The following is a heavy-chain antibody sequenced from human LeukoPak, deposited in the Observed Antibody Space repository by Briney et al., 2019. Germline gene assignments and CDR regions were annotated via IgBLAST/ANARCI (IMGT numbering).Heavy chain of an antibody. J-gene: IGHJ3*02. CDR2: ISWNRGSI. CDR3: AKDADILTGLDAFDI. V-gene: IGHV3-9*01. Sequence: PGGSLRLSCAASGFTFDDYAMHWVRQAPGKGLEWVSGISWNRGSIGYADSVKGRFTISRDNAKNSLYLQMNSLRAEDTALYYCAKDADILTGLDAFDIWGQGTMVTVSS. CDR1: GFTFDDYA. D-gene: IGHD3-9*01.